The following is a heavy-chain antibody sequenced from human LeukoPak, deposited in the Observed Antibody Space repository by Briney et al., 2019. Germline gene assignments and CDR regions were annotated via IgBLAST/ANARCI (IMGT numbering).Heavy chain of an antibody. CDR3: ARDHMVAGTNFDY. V-gene: IGHV1-2*02. CDR2: INPNSGGT. Sequence: GASVKVSCKASGYTFTGYYMHWVRQAPGQGLEWMGWINPNSGGTNYAQKFQGRVTMTRDTSISTAYMELSRLRSDDTAVYYCARDHMVAGTNFDYWGQGTLVTVSS. J-gene: IGHJ4*02. D-gene: IGHD6-19*01. CDR1: GYTFTGYY.